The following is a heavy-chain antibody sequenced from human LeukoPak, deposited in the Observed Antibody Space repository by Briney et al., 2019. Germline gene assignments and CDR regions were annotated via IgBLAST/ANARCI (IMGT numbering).Heavy chain of an antibody. CDR2: IYYSGST. D-gene: IGHD2-15*01. J-gene: IGHJ3*02. CDR1: GGSISSYY. Sequence: SETLSLTCSVSGGSISSYYWSWIRQPPGKGLEWIGYIYYSGSTNYNPSLTSRVTISVDTSKNHFSLKLSSATAADTAVYYCARGTGYCSGGSCYWPFDIWGQGTMVTVSS. V-gene: IGHV4-59*01. CDR3: ARGTGYCSGGSCYWPFDI.